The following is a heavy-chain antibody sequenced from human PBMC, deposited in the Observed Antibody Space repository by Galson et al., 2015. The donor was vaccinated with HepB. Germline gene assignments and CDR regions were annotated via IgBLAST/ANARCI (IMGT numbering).Heavy chain of an antibody. CDR3: AHRPPPPNYGDYGKGYFDY. CDR2: IYWDDDK. J-gene: IGHJ4*02. V-gene: IGHV2-5*02. D-gene: IGHD4-17*01. CDR1: GFSLSTSGVG. Sequence: PALVKPTQTLTLTCTFSGFSLSTSGVGVGWIRQPPGKALEWLALIYWDDDKRYSPSLKSRLTITKDTSKNQVVLTMTNMDPVDTATYYCAHRPPPPNYGDYGKGYFDYWGQGTLVTVSS.